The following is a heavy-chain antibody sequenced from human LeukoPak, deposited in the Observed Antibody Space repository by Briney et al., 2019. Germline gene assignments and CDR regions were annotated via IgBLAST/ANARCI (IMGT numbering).Heavy chain of an antibody. V-gene: IGHV4-34*01. CDR2: INHSGST. CDR3: ARVGRITMVRGVIRAFDY. CDR1: GGSFSCYY. Sequence: SETLSLTCAVYGGSFSCYYWSCIRQPPGKGLGWIGEINHSGSTNYNPSLKSRVTISVDASKNQFSLKLSSVTAADTAVYYCARVGRITMVRGVIRAFDYWGQGTLVTVSS. D-gene: IGHD3-10*01. J-gene: IGHJ4*02.